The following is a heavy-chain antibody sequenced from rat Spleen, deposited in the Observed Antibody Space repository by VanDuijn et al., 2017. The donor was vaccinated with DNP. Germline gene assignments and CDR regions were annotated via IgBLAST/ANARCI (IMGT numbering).Heavy chain of an antibody. D-gene: IGHD1-12*03. Sequence: EVQLVESGGGLVQPGRSLKLSCAASGFTLSEYYMAWVRQTPRKGLEWVAYIRYDGGTTNYRDSVKGRFTISRDNAQSSLYLQMNSLRSEDTATYYCAREGYYYDGYYRGGYFDFWGPGTMVTVSS. CDR1: GFTLSEYY. CDR2: IRYDGGTT. V-gene: IGHV5-20*01. CDR3: AREGYYYDGYYRGGYFDF. J-gene: IGHJ1*01.